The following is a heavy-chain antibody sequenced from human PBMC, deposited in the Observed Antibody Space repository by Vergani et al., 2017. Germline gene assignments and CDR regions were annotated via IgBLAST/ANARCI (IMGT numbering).Heavy chain of an antibody. D-gene: IGHD2-15*01. Sequence: QVQLQQWGPGLLKPSETLSLTCAVYGGSLSGYYWSWIRLAPGKGLEWIGEINHSGTINYNPTLKSPFNVSIDTSRDHFSLKLRSVSAADTAIYFCARRSGGYYSGGKVHPLRTAFDVWGHGTVVTVSS. CDR2: INHSGTI. J-gene: IGHJ3*01. V-gene: IGHV4-34*01. CDR1: GGSLSGYY. CDR3: ARRSGGYYSGGKVHPLRTAFDV.